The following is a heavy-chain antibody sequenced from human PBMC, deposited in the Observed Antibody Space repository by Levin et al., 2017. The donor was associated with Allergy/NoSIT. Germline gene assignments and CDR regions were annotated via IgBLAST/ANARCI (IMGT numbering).Heavy chain of an antibody. J-gene: IGHJ3*02. V-gene: IGHV4-61*09. CDR1: GDSVNNAIYY. Sequence: QTLSLTCTVSGDSVNNAIYYWRWIRQPAGKGLEWIGHVSNSETKYNPSLKGRVTISVHTSKNEFSLTLNSVTAADTALYYCASGESYDAFDIWGQGTVVTVSS. CDR3: ASGESYDAFDI. D-gene: IGHD3-10*01. CDR2: VSNSET.